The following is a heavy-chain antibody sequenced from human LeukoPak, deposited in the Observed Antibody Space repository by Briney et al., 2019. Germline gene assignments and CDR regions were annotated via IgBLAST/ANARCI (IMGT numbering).Heavy chain of an antibody. D-gene: IGHD1-20*01. CDR3: ARDLPGITGENH. CDR2: INPSGGST. J-gene: IGHJ5*02. V-gene: IGHV1-46*01. Sequence: ASVKVSCKASGYTFTSYDLIWVRQAPGQGLEWMGIINPSGGSTSYAQKFQGRVTMTRDTSTSTVYMELSSLRSEDTAVYYCARDLPGITGENHWGQGTLVTVSS. CDR1: GYTFTSYD.